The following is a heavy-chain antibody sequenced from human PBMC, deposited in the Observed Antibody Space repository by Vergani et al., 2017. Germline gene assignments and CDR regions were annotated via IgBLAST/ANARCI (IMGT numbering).Heavy chain of an antibody. D-gene: IGHD1-26*01. V-gene: IGHV1-8*02. CDR3: ARVSSGSYYFYYYYGMDV. CDR2: MNPNSGNT. Sequence: QVQLVQSGAEVKKPGSSVKVSCKASGGTFSSYAISWVRQAPGQGLEWMGGMNPNSGNTGYAQKFQGRVTMTRNTSISTAYMELSSLRSEDTAVYYCARVSSGSYYFYYYYGMDVWGQGTTVTVSS. J-gene: IGHJ6*02. CDR1: GGTFSSYA.